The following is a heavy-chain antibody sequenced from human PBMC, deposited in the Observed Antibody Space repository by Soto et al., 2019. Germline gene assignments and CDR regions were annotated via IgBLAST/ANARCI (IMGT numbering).Heavy chain of an antibody. D-gene: IGHD1-26*01. CDR2: IHPSDSAT. CDR3: VRRMGATQYYFDY. CDR1: GYNFPSYW. V-gene: IGHV5-51*01. Sequence: GESLKISCKGSGYNFPSYWIEWVRQMPGRELEWMGSIHPSDSATIFSPTFQGQVTFSADKSINTAYLQWNSLKASDTAIYYCVRRMGATQYYFDYWGQGALVTVSS. J-gene: IGHJ4*02.